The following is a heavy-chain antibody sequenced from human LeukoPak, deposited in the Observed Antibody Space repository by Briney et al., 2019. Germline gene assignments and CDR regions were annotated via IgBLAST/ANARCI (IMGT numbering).Heavy chain of an antibody. V-gene: IGHV3-9*01. J-gene: IGHJ4*02. D-gene: IGHD6-13*01. Sequence: GGSLRLSCTASGFTVSNNYMSWVRQAPGKGLEWVSGISWNSGSIGYADSVKGRFTISRDNAKNSLYLQMNSLRAEDTALYYCAKDLLIAAATSPFDYWGQGTLVTVSS. CDR2: ISWNSGSI. CDR3: AKDLLIAAATSPFDY. CDR1: GFTVSNNY.